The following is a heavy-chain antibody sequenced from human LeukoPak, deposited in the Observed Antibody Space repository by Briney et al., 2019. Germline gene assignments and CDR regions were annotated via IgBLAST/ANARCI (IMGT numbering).Heavy chain of an antibody. J-gene: IGHJ4*02. CDR2: ISNSGGST. CDR3: VKDRGGQARDFDQ. Sequence: GGSLRLSCAASGFTFSSYVMSWVRQAPGKGLEWVSSISNSGGSTYYTDSVKGRFTISRDNSRNTLYLQLSSLRVEDTALYYCVKDRGGQARDFDQWGQGTLVTVSS. CDR1: GFTFSSYV. D-gene: IGHD3-10*01. V-gene: IGHV3-23*01.